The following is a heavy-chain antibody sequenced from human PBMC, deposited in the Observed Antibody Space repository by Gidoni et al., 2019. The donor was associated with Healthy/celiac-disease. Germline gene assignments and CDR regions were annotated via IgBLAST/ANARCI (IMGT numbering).Heavy chain of an antibody. J-gene: IGHJ4*02. CDR3: ARDYESNSWSYFDY. CDR2: IYTSGST. CDR1: GGSLSRVSYY. Sequence: QVQLQESGPGLVKPSQTLSLTCTVSGGSLSRVSYYWSWSRQPAGKGLEWIGRIYTSGSTNYNPSLKSRVTISVDTSKNQFALKLSSVTAADTAVYYCARDYESNSWSYFDYWGQGTLVTVSS. V-gene: IGHV4-61*02. D-gene: IGHD6-13*01.